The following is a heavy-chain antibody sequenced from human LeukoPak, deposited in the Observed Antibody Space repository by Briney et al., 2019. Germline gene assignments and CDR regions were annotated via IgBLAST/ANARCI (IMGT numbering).Heavy chain of an antibody. CDR1: GYTFTSYG. V-gene: IGHV1-18*01. CDR3: ARDPTLIPKRANWFDP. CDR2: ISAYNGNT. J-gene: IGHJ5*02. Sequence: PRASVKVSCKASGYTFTSYGISWVRQAPGQGLEWMGRISAYNGNTNYAQKLQGRVTMTTDTSTSTAYMELRSLRSDGTAVYYCARDPTLIPKRANWFDPWGQGTLVTVSS. D-gene: IGHD4-17*01.